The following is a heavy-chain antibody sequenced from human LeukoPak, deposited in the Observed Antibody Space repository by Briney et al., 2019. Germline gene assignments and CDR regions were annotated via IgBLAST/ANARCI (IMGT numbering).Heavy chain of an antibody. V-gene: IGHV4-39*02. CDR1: GGSISSSSYY. D-gene: IGHD6-13*01. Sequence: SETLSLTCTVSGGSISSSSYYWGWIRQPPGKGLEWIGSIYYSGSTYYNPSLKSRVTISVYTSKNQFSLKLSSVTAADTAVYYCARETMGKAAADYNWFDPWGQGTLVTVSS. J-gene: IGHJ5*02. CDR2: IYYSGST. CDR3: ARETMGKAAADYNWFDP.